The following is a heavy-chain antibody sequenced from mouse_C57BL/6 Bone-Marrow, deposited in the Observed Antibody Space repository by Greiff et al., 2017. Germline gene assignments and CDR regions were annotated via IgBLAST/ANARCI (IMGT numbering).Heavy chain of an antibody. V-gene: IGHV1-50*01. D-gene: IGHD1-1*01. Sequence: VQLQQPGAELVKPGASVKLSCKASGYTFTSYWMQWVKQRPGQGLEWIGEIDPSDSYTNYNQKFKGKATLTVDTSSSTAYMQLSSLTSEDSAVYYCGTTVVAPYWYFDVWGTGTTVTVSS. J-gene: IGHJ1*03. CDR3: GTTVVAPYWYFDV. CDR2: IDPSDSYT. CDR1: GYTFTSYW.